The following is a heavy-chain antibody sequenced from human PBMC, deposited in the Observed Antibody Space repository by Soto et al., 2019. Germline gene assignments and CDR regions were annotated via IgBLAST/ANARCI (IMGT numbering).Heavy chain of an antibody. CDR2: MNPNSGNT. V-gene: IGHV1-8*01. CDR1: GYTFTSYD. J-gene: IGHJ5*02. D-gene: IGHD6-13*01. Sequence: QVQLVQSGAEVKKPGASVKVSCKASGYTFTSYDINWVRQATGQGLEWMGWMNPNSGNTGYAQKFQGRVTMTRNTSNSSAYMALSSLRSEDTAVYYCAREGSAAGTGWFDPWGQGTLVTVSS. CDR3: AREGSAAGTGWFDP.